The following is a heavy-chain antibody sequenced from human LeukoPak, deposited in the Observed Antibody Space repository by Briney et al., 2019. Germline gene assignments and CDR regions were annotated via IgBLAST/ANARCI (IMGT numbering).Heavy chain of an antibody. J-gene: IGHJ5*02. CDR3: ARDLGVVVAAYNWFDP. V-gene: IGHV1-69*04. CDR1: GGTFSSYT. Sequence: SVKVSCKASGGTFSSYTISWVRQAPGQGLEWMGRIIPILGIANYAQKFQGRVTITADKSTSTAYMELSSLRSEDTAVYYCARDLGVVVAAYNWFDPWRQGTLVTVSS. CDR2: IIPILGIA. D-gene: IGHD2-15*01.